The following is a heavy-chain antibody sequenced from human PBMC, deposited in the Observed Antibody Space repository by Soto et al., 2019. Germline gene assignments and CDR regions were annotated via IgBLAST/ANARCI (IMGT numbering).Heavy chain of an antibody. V-gene: IGHV4-34*01. Sequence: SETLSLTCAVYGGSFSGYYWSWIRQPPGKGLEWIGEINHSGSTNYNPSLKSRVTISVDTSKNQFSLKLSSVTAADTAVYYCARIKLSMVRGVKIYYYYGMDVWGQGTTVT. J-gene: IGHJ6*02. CDR3: ARIKLSMVRGVKIYYYYGMDV. CDR2: INHSGST. D-gene: IGHD3-10*01. CDR1: GGSFSGYY.